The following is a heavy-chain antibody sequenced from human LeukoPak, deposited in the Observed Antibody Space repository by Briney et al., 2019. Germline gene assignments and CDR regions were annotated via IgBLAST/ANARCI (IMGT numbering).Heavy chain of an antibody. CDR2: IYSGGST. CDR3: AAPRFGDLGLDY. D-gene: IGHD3-10*01. J-gene: IGHJ4*02. V-gene: IGHV3-66*01. CDR1: GFTVSSNY. Sequence: GGSLRLSCAASGFTVSSNYMSWVRQAPVEGLEWVSGIYSGGSTYYADSVKGRFTISRDNSKNTLNLQMNSLRVEDTAVSCCAAPRFGDLGLDYWGQGTLVTVSS.